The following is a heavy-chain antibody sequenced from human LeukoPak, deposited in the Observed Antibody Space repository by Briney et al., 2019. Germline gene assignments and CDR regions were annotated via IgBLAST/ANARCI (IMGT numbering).Heavy chain of an antibody. CDR1: GFTFSSYA. D-gene: IGHD3-22*01. V-gene: IGHV3-23*01. CDR2: ISGSGGST. J-gene: IGHJ4*02. CDR3: AKVITILYYYDSSGYLDY. Sequence: PGGSLRLSCAASGFTFSSYAMSWVRQAPGKGLEWVSAISGSGGSTYYADSVKGRFTISRDNSKNTLYLQMNSLRAEDTAVYYCAKVITILYYYDSSGYLDYWGQGTLVTVSS.